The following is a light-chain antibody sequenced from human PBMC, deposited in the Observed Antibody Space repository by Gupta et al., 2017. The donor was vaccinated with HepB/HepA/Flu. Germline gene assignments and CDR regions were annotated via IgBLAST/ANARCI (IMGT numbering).Light chain of an antibody. J-gene: IGLJ3*02. CDR2: GHNN. V-gene: IGLV1-44*01. CDR1: SSNIGGNA. Sequence: QSVLTQPPSASGTPGQRVTISCSGRSSNIGGNAVNWYQQLPGTAPKLLIYGHNNQRPSGVPDRFSGSKSGTSASLAISGLQSEDEANYYCAAWDDSRNGWVFGGGTKLTVL. CDR3: AAWDDSRNGWV.